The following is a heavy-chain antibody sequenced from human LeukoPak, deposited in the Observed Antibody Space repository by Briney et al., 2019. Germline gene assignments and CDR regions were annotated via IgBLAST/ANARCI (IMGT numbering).Heavy chain of an antibody. CDR1: GYTFPRYG. CDR2: ISAYNGNT. CDR3: ATDMRGSPSYFDY. J-gene: IGHJ4*02. V-gene: IGHV1-18*01. Sequence: ASVKVSCKSSGYTFPRYGIRWVRQAPGQGLEWVGWISAYNGNTNYAQKLQGRVTMTTDTSTSTAYVEVRSLRSEDTAVYYCATDMRGSPSYFDYWGQGTLVTVSS. D-gene: IGHD1-26*01.